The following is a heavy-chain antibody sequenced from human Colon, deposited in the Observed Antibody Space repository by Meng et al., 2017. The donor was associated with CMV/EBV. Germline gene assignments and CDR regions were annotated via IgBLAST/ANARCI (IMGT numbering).Heavy chain of an antibody. CDR2: INHNSGGT. CDR1: GYTFTGYY. D-gene: IGHD2-2*01. V-gene: IGHV1-2*02. Sequence: ASVKVSCKASGYTFTGYYMHWVRQAPGQGLEWMGWINHNSGGTNYAQKFQGRVTMTRDTSISTAYMELSRLRSDDTAVYYCARDLVNCSSTSCFTYGIDDWGQGTTVTVSS. J-gene: IGHJ6*02. CDR3: ARDLVNCSSTSCFTYGIDD.